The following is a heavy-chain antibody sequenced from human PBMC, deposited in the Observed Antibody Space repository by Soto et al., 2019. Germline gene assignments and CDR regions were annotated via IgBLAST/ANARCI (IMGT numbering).Heavy chain of an antibody. Sequence: QVQLVQSGAEVKKPGASVKVSCKTSGYTFTNFGLSWVRQAPGQGLEWMGWISAYNGNTNYAQNFQGRVTMTTDTSESTAYMVLRSLRSDDTAVYYFASGGTPIDYWGQGTLVTVSS. J-gene: IGHJ4*02. D-gene: IGHD3-16*01. CDR2: ISAYNGNT. CDR1: GYTFTNFG. CDR3: ASGGTPIDY. V-gene: IGHV1-18*01.